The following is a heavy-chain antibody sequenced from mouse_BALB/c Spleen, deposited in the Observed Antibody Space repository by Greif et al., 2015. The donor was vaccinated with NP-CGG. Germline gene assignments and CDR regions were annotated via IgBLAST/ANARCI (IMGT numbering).Heavy chain of an antibody. V-gene: IGHV5-12-1*01. CDR2: ISSGGGST. D-gene: IGHD2-10*02. Sequence: EVQGVESGGGLVKPGGSPKLSCAASGFAFSSYDMSWVRQTPEKRLEWVAYISSGGGSTYYPDTVKGRFTISRDNAKNTLYLQMSSLKSEDTAMYYCARRYGSFAYWGQGTLVTVSA. CDR3: ARRYGSFAY. J-gene: IGHJ3*01. CDR1: GFAFSSYD.